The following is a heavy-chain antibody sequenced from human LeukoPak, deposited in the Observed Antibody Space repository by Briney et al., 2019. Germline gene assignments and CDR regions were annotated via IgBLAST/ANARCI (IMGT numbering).Heavy chain of an antibody. CDR1: GFTFSNYA. CDR2: ITGSGGST. CDR3: AKSRYVQYSMDV. Sequence: GGSLRLSCTVSGFTFSNYAMSWVRQAPGKGLEWVSAITGSGGSTYYADSVKGRFTISRDNSKNTLYLQMSSVRAEDTAIYYCAKSRYVQYSMDVWGQGTTVTVSS. D-gene: IGHD5-12*01. V-gene: IGHV3-23*01. J-gene: IGHJ6*02.